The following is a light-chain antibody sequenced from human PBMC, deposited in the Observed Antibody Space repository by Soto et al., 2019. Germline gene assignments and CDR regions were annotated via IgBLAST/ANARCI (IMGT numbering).Light chain of an antibody. CDR3: QQYNSYPLT. CDR1: QSISSW. CDR2: KAS. Sequence: DIQMTQSPSTLPAYVGERVTITCRASQSISSWLAWYKQTPGKAPKLLSYKASSLESGVPSRFRGSGSGTEFTLTISSLKPDDFETYYCQQYNSYPLTFGGGTKVDIK. J-gene: IGKJ4*01. V-gene: IGKV1-5*03.